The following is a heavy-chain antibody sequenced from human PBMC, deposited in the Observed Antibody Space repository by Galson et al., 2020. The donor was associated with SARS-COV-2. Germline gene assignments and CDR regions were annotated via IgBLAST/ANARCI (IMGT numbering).Heavy chain of an antibody. D-gene: IGHD2-15*01. CDR3: ARLYCTGGGCFLDH. CDR1: GFTFSGHY. J-gene: IGHJ4*02. Sequence: QLGESLKISCAASGFTFSGHYMDWVRQAPGKGLEWVGRIKHKADSYPTEYAASVKGRFTIARDDSKNLVFLQMNSLKTEDSAVYFCARLYCTGGGCFLDHWGQGTLVTVSS. V-gene: IGHV3-72*01. CDR2: IKHKADSYPT.